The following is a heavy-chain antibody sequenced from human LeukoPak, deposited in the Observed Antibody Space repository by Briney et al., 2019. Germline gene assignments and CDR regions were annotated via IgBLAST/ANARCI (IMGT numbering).Heavy chain of an antibody. CDR2: FGPEDGET. J-gene: IGHJ6*02. CDR1: GYTLTELS. Sequence: ASVKVSCKVSGYTLTELSMHWVRQAPGKGLEWMGGFGPEDGETIYAQKLQGRVTMTEDTSTDTAYMELSSLRSEDTAVYYCATSLVGATTGDYYYGMDVWGQGTTVTVSS. CDR3: ATSLVGATTGDYYYGMDV. V-gene: IGHV1-24*01. D-gene: IGHD1-26*01.